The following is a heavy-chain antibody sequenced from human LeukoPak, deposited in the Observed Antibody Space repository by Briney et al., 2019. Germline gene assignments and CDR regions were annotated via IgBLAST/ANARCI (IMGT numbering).Heavy chain of an antibody. CDR2: ISGSGGST. CDR1: GFTFSSYA. J-gene: IGHJ4*02. Sequence: GGSLRLSCAASGFTFSSYAMSWVRQAPGKGLEWVSAISGSGGSTYYADSVKGRFTISRDNSKNTLYLQMSSLRAEDTALYYCAKLLLYGSGSHSYLDYWGQGTLVTVSS. V-gene: IGHV3-23*01. CDR3: AKLLLYGSGSHSYLDY. D-gene: IGHD6-19*01.